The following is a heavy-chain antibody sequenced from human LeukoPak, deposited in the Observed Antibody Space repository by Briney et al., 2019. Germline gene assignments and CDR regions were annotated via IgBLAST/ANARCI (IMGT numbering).Heavy chain of an antibody. Sequence: GGSLRLSCAASGFTFSSYAMSWVRQAPGKGLEWVSAISGSCGSTYYADSVRGRFTISRDNSKNTLYLQMNSLRAEDMAVYYCAKDAVVASDYWGQGTLVTVSS. V-gene: IGHV3-23*01. CDR3: AKDAVVASDY. CDR1: GFTFSSYA. D-gene: IGHD2-2*01. CDR2: ISGSCGST. J-gene: IGHJ4*02.